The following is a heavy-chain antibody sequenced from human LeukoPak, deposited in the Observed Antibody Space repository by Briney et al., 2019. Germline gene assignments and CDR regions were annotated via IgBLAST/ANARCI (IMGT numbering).Heavy chain of an antibody. CDR1: GGSISSYY. J-gene: IGHJ6*03. CDR3: ARTAFWSGRPYYYYYMDV. Sequence: PSETLSLTCTVSGGSISSYYWSWIRQPPGKGLEWIWYIYYSGSTNYNPSLKSRVTISVDTSKNQFSLKLSSVTAADTAVYYCARTAFWSGRPYYYYYMDVWGKGTTVTVSS. V-gene: IGHV4-59*08. CDR2: IYYSGST. D-gene: IGHD3-3*01.